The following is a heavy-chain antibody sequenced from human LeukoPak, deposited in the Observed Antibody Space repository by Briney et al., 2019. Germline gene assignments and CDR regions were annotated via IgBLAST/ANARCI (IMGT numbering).Heavy chain of an antibody. CDR3: ARALAVNLYAFDI. Sequence: SETLSLTCTVSGGSISSGDYYWSWIRQPPGKGLEWIGFIYYSGTTNYNPSLKSRVTISVDTSKNQFSLKLSSVTAADTAVYYCARALAVNLYAFDIWGQGTMVTVSS. D-gene: IGHD1-14*01. J-gene: IGHJ3*02. V-gene: IGHV4-61*08. CDR2: IYYSGTT. CDR1: GGSISSGDYY.